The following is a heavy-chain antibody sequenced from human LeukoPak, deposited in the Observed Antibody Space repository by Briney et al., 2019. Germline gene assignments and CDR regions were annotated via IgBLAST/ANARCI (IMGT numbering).Heavy chain of an antibody. D-gene: IGHD3-10*01. V-gene: IGHV3-23*01. CDR2: ISRRDDYT. CDR3: ANDYRAGSFHDF. Sequence: GGSLRLSCAASGFAFSSYAMSWVRQPPGKGLEWVSVISRRDDYTYYADSVKGRFTISRDNSKNTLYLQMNTLRAEDTAVYYWANDYRAGSFHDFWGQGTLVTVSS. CDR1: GFAFSSYA. J-gene: IGHJ4*02.